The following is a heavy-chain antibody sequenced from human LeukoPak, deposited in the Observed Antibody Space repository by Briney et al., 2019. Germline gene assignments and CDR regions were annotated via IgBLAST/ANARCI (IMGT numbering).Heavy chain of an antibody. J-gene: IGHJ4*02. Sequence: GGSLRLSCEASGFXFSSYNMKWVRQAPGKGLEWVSSISSRSSYIFYADSVKGRFTISRDNAKKSLYLQMNSLRAEDTAVYYCASGVNYFDYWGQGTLVTVSS. CDR1: GFXFSSYN. CDR2: ISSRSSYI. V-gene: IGHV3-21*01. CDR3: ASGVNYFDY. D-gene: IGHD3-3*01.